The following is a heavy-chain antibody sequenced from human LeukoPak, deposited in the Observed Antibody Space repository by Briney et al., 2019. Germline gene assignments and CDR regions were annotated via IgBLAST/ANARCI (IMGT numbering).Heavy chain of an antibody. Sequence: GGSLRLSCAASGFTFSSHWMHWVRQAPEKGLVWVSRINNDGSSTSYADFVKGRFTISRDNAKNTLYLQMNSLRAEDTAVYYCARLLGSTTSVDYWGQGTPVTVSS. V-gene: IGHV3-74*01. CDR2: INNDGSST. J-gene: IGHJ4*02. CDR1: GFTFSSHW. CDR3: ARLLGSTTSVDY. D-gene: IGHD2/OR15-2a*01.